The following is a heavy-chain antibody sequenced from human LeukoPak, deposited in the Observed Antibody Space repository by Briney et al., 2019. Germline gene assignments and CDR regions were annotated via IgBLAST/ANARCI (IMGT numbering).Heavy chain of an antibody. D-gene: IGHD3-16*02. Sequence: ASVKVSCKASGYTFTKYYIHWVRQAPGQGLEWMGKINPIGGSATYAQKFQGRVTMTRDTSTSTLYMELSDLKSEDTAVFYCARVSGMGELSVEVDYWGQGTLVTVSS. J-gene: IGHJ4*02. CDR1: GYTFTKYY. V-gene: IGHV1-46*01. CDR3: ARVSGMGELSVEVDY. CDR2: INPIGGSA.